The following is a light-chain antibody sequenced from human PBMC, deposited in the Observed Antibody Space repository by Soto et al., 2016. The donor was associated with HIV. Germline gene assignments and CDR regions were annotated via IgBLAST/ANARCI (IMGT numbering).Light chain of an antibody. CDR2: AAS. CDR1: QDITNS. J-gene: IGKJ2*01. V-gene: IGKV1-16*01. Sequence: DIQMTQSPSSLSAFVGDRVTITCRASQDITNSLAWFQQKPGKAPRSLIFAASNLRSGVPSRFSDSGSGTDFTLTISSLQPEDFATYYCQQYDISPXTFGQGTKLDMK. CDR3: QQYDISPXT.